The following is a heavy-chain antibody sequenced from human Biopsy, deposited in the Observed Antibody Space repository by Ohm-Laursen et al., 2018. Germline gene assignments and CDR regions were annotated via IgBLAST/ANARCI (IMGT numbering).Heavy chain of an antibody. V-gene: IGHV4-59*01. CDR1: GGSFTGYY. J-gene: IGHJ5*02. D-gene: IGHD3-3*01. CDR3: ARTPRDSFWSGSYKRGLWFDP. CDR2: VYNGGIT. Sequence: SETLSLTCSVSGGSFTGYYWTWIRQTPGKGLEWIGRVYNGGITNYNPSLKSRVTISKDTSKNQFSLQLSSVTAADTAVYYCARTPRDSFWSGSYKRGLWFDPWGQGTLVTVSS.